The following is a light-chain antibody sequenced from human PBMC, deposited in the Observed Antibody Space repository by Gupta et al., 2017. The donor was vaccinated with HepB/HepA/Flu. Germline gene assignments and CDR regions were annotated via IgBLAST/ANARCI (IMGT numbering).Light chain of an antibody. Sequence: DIQMTQSSSILSASVGERVTSTSRASQSISGWLAWYQQKPGKAPKLLIYKASSLESGVPSRFSGSGSGTEFTLSISSLQPDDFATYYCQQYNSIILTFGGGTKVEIK. J-gene: IGKJ4*01. V-gene: IGKV1-5*03. CDR2: KAS. CDR1: QSISGW. CDR3: QQYNSIILT.